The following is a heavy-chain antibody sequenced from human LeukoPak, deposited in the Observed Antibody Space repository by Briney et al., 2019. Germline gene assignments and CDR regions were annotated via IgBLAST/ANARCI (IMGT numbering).Heavy chain of an antibody. CDR1: GGSISSSSYY. V-gene: IGHV4-39*07. J-gene: IGHJ4*02. CDR3: ARKYQLLHDY. CDR2: IYYSGNT. Sequence: SETLSLTCTVSGGSISSSSYYWGWIRQPPGKGLEWIGSIYYSGNTYYNPSLKSRVTISVDTSKSQFSLKLRSVTAADTAVYYCARKYQLLHDYWGQGTLVTVSS. D-gene: IGHD2-2*01.